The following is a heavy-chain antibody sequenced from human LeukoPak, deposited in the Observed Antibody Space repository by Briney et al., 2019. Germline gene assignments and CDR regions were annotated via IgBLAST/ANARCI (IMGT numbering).Heavy chain of an antibody. D-gene: IGHD2-15*01. Sequence: PSETLSLTCAVYGGSFSGYYWSWIRQPPGKGLEWIGEINHSGSTNYNPSLKSRVTISVDTSKNQFSLKLSSVTAADTAVYYCARGQYCSGGSCSFFDYWGQGTLVTVSS. CDR1: GGSFSGYY. V-gene: IGHV4-34*01. CDR3: ARGQYCSGGSCSFFDY. J-gene: IGHJ4*02. CDR2: INHSGST.